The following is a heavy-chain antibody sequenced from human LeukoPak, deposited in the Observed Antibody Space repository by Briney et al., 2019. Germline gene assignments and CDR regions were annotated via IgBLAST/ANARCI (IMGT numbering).Heavy chain of an antibody. J-gene: IGHJ4*02. CDR1: GFTFSSYA. Sequence: QSGGSLRLSCAASGFTFSSYAMSWVRQAPGKGLEWVSAISGSGGSTYYADSVKGRFTISRDNSKNTLYLQMNSLRAEDTAVYYCAKEPIIQLWLLLRDSAGLFDYWGQGTLVTVSS. V-gene: IGHV3-23*01. CDR2: ISGSGGST. D-gene: IGHD5-18*01. CDR3: AKEPIIQLWLLLRDSAGLFDY.